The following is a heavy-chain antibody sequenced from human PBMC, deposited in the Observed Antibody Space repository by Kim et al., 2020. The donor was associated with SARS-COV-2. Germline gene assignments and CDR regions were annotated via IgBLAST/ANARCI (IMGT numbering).Heavy chain of an antibody. Sequence: YYIPSRQSRVTISVDASKNQFSLKLRSVTAADTAVYYCASLAAAGSWFDPWGQGTLVTVSS. D-gene: IGHD6-13*01. CDR3: ASLAAAGSWFDP. V-gene: IGHV4-39*07. J-gene: IGHJ5*02.